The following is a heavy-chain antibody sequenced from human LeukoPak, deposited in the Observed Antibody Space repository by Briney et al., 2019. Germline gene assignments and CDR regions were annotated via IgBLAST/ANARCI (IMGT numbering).Heavy chain of an antibody. Sequence: GGSLRLSCAGSGFTFRIYAMSWVRQAPGKGLEWVSAISGSGGSTYYADSVKGRFTISRDNANNTLYLQMNSLRAEDTAVYYCARNSGSNRPVDCWGQGTLVAVSS. CDR3: ARNSGSNRPVDC. V-gene: IGHV3-23*01. CDR2: ISGSGGST. CDR1: GFTFRIYA. D-gene: IGHD1-26*01. J-gene: IGHJ4*02.